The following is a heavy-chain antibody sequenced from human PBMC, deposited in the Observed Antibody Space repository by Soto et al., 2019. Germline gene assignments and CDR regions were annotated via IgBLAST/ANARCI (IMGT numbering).Heavy chain of an antibody. CDR1: GFTFSDYA. CDR3: AKDTSSAWELSSNNYFDY. J-gene: IGHJ4*02. V-gene: IGHV3-23*01. CDR2: ISGSGSIT. Sequence: GGSLRLSCAASGFTFSDYAMSWVRQARGRGLEWVSGISGSGSITYYADSVKGRFTISRDNSKKTLYLQLNGLRAEDTAVYYCAKDTSSAWELSSNNYFDYWGQGPLVTVSS. D-gene: IGHD3-16*02.